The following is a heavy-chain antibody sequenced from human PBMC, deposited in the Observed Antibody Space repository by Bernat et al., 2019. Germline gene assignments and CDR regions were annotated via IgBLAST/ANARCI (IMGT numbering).Heavy chain of an antibody. D-gene: IGHD3-16*01. J-gene: IGHJ4*02. CDR1: GGTSSSIA. CDR3: ASEKEALRPFDY. Sequence: QVQLVQSGAEVKKPGSSVKVSCKASGGTSSSIAISWVRKAPGQGLEWMGGIIPIFGTANYAQKFQGRVTITADKSTSTAYMELSSLRSEDTAVYYCASEKEALRPFDYWGQGTLVTVSS. CDR2: IIPIFGTA. V-gene: IGHV1-69*06.